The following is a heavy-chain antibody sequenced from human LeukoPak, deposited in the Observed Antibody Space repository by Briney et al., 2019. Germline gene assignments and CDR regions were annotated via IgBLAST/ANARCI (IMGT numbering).Heavy chain of an antibody. V-gene: IGHV4-59*01. J-gene: IGHJ5*02. CDR2: IYYSGGT. D-gene: IGHD2-15*01. CDR3: ARGRGYCSGGSCFELRFNP. CDR1: GGSISSYY. Sequence: SETLSLTCTVSGGSISSYYWSRIRQPPGKGLEWIGYIYYSGGTNYNPSLKSRVTISVDTSKNQFSLKLSSVTAADTAVYYCARGRGYCSGGSCFELRFNPWGQGTLVTVSS.